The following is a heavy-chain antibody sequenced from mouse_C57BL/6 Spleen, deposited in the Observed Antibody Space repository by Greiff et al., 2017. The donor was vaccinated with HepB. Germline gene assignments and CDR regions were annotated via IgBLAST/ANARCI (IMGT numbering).Heavy chain of an antibody. D-gene: IGHD2-4*01. CDR3: ATYYDDDDAMDY. V-gene: IGHV1-42*01. J-gene: IGHJ4*01. Sequence: EVQLQQSGPELVKPGASVKISCKASGYSFTGYYMNWVKQSPEKSLEWIGEINPSTGGTTYNQKFKAKATLTVDKSSSTAYMQLKSLTSEDSAVYYGATYYDDDDAMDYWGQRTSVTVSS. CDR1: GYSFTGYY. CDR2: INPSTGGT.